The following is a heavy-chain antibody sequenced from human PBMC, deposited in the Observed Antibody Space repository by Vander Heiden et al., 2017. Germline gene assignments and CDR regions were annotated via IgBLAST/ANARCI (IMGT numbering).Heavy chain of an antibody. V-gene: IGHV3-74*01. CDR2: INSEGSST. Sequence: EVQLREPVRGFVNPGESRTLSCAASAFTFSSYWLHWVRQAPGKVLVWVSRINSEGSSTSYADSVKGRFTISRDNAKNTLYLQMNSLRAEDTAVCYCASGVVGARGGYWGQGTLVTVSS. CDR3: ASGVVGARGGY. CDR1: AFTFSSYW. J-gene: IGHJ4*02. D-gene: IGHD1-26*01.